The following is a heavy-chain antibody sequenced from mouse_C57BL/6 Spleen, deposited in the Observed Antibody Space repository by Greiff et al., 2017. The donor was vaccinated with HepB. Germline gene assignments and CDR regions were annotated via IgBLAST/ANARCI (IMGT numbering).Heavy chain of an antibody. CDR2: IDPSDSYT. CDR3: ARRGYYDYGGAWFAY. V-gene: IGHV1-69*01. D-gene: IGHD2-4*01. Sequence: QVQLQQPGAELVMPGASVKLSCKASGYTFTSYWMHWVKQRPGQGLEWIGEIDPSDSYTNYNQKFKGKSTLTVDKSSSTAYMQLSSLTSEDSAVYYCARRGYYDYGGAWFAYWGQGTLFTVSA. J-gene: IGHJ3*01. CDR1: GYTFTSYW.